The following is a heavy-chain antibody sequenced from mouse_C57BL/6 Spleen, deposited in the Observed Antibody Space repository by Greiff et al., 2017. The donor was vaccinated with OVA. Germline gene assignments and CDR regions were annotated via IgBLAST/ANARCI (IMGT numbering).Heavy chain of an antibody. CDR2: ISSGSSTI. Sequence: VQLKESGGGLVKPGGSLKLSCAASGFTFSDYGMHWVRQAPEKGLEWVAYISSGSSTIYYADTVKGRFTISRDNAKNTLFLQMTSLRSEDTAMYYCAREGGLRRNYYFDYWGQGTTLTVSS. D-gene: IGHD2-4*01. J-gene: IGHJ2*01. V-gene: IGHV5-17*01. CDR1: GFTFSDYG. CDR3: AREGGLRRNYYFDY.